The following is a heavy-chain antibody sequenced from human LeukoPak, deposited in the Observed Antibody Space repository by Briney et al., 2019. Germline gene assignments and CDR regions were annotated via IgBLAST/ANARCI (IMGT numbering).Heavy chain of an antibody. D-gene: IGHD5-18*01. CDR2: IKKDGSEK. J-gene: IGHJ4*02. CDR3: ARHLSGITGYTYGRGIDY. Sequence: GGSLRLSCAASDFAFNHAWMSWVRQAPGKGLEWVANIKKDGSEKYYVDSVKGRFTISRDNAKTSLYLQMNSLRAEDTAVYYCARHLSGITGYTYGRGIDYWGQGTLVTVSS. V-gene: IGHV3-7*01. CDR1: DFAFNHAW.